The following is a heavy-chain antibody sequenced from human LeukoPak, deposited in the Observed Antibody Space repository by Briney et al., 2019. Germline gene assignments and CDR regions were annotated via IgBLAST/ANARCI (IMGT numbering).Heavy chain of an antibody. J-gene: IGHJ4*02. CDR2: IYYSGGT. CDR1: GGSISTYY. CDR3: GRDSPFGGSGFPGVGVDF. D-gene: IGHD3-22*01. V-gene: IGHV4-39*07. Sequence: PSETLSLTCTVSGGSISTYYWGWIRQPPGKGLEWIAFIYYSGGTYYNPSLKSRVTISVDTSKNQFSLKLTSVTAADTAVYYCGRDSPFGGSGFPGVGVDFWGQGTLVTVSS.